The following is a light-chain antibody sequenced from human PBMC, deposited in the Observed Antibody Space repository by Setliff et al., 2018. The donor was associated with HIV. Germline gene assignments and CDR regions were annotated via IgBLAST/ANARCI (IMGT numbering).Light chain of an antibody. J-gene: IGLJ1*01. V-gene: IGLV1-40*01. CDR1: SSNIGAGYA. CDR3: QSYDSSLSGSNV. CDR2: GNN. Sequence: QSVLTQPPSVSGAPGQRVTISCTGSSSNIGAGYAVHWYQQLPGTAPKLLIYGNNNRPSGVPDRFSGSKSGASASLAITGLQAEDEADYYCQSYDSSLSGSNVFGTGTKVTVL.